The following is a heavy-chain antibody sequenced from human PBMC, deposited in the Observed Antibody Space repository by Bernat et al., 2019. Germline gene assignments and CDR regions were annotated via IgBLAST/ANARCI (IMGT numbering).Heavy chain of an antibody. D-gene: IGHD1-20*01. J-gene: IGHJ5*02. CDR1: GYTFTSYD. CDR3: ARNVTGLHRKGSWFDA. V-gene: IGHV1-8*01. Sequence: QVQLVQSGAEVKKPGASVKVSCKASGYTFTSYDINWVRQATGQGLEWMGWMNPNSGNTGYAQKFQGRVTMTRNNSISTAYMELSSLRSEDTAVYYCARNVTGLHRKGSWFDAWGQGTLVTVSS. CDR2: MNPNSGNT.